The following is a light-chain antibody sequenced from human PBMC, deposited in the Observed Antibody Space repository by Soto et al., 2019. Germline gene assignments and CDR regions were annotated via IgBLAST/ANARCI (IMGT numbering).Light chain of an antibody. CDR3: QQYGGSPST. V-gene: IGKV3-20*01. Sequence: SPGTLSLSPGERATLSCRARQSVSSGFLAWYQQKPGQAPRLLMYGASGRATGIPDRFSGSGSGTDFTLTISRLEPEDFAVYYCQQYGGSPSTFGQGTRLEIK. CDR1: QSVSSGF. J-gene: IGKJ5*01. CDR2: GAS.